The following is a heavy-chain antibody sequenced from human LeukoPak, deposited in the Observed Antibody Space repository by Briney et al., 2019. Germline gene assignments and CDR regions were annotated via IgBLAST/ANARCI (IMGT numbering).Heavy chain of an antibody. CDR1: GFTFISYS. V-gene: IGHV3-21*01. Sequence: GVSLRLSCSASGFTFISYSMNWVRRAPGKGLEGLSSINNSSSYKYYAHSVKGRFTISRDNAKKSLYLQMNSLRAEDTAVYSCARGHSNEPDYYYYYMDVWGKGTTVTVSS. CDR3: ARGHSNEPDYYYYYMDV. CDR2: INNSSSYK. J-gene: IGHJ6*03. D-gene: IGHD4-11*01.